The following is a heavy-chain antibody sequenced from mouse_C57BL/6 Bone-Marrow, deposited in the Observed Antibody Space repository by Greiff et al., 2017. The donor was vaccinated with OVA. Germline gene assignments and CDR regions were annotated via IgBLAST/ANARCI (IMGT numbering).Heavy chain of an antibody. V-gene: IGHV5-15*04. J-gene: IGHJ4*01. Sequence: DVKLVESGGGLVQPGGSLKLSCAASGFTFSDYGMAWVRQAPRKGPEWVAFISNLAYSIYYADTVTGRFTISRENAKNTLYLEMSSLRSEDTAMYYCARRGRMDYWGQGTSVTVSS. CDR2: ISNLAYSI. CDR1: GFTFSDYG. CDR3: ARRGRMDY.